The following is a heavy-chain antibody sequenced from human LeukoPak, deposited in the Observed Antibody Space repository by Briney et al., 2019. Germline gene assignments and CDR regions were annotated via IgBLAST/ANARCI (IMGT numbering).Heavy chain of an antibody. V-gene: IGHV3-20*04. J-gene: IGHJ2*01. CDR2: ISDGGTT. Sequence: WTGGSLRLSCAASGFTFNNYAFNWVRHPPGKGLEWVSGISDGGTTYYADSVKGRFTISRDNSKNTLYLQMNSLRAEDTAVYYCARDYLDWYFNLWGRGTLVTVSS. CDR3: ARDYLDWYFNL. CDR1: GFTFNNYA.